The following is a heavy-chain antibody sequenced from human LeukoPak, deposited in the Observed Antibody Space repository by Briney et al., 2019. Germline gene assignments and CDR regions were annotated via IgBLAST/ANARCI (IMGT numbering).Heavy chain of an antibody. Sequence: ASVKVSCKASGYTFSNYDINWVRQAAGQGLEWMGWMNPNSGNTGYAQKFQGRVTMTRNTSISTAYMELSSLRSEDTAVYYCARGHVLASCSGGSCYSGHDYWGQGPLVTVSS. V-gene: IGHV1-8*01. J-gene: IGHJ4*02. CDR2: MNPNSGNT. CDR3: ARGHVLASCSGGSCYSGHDY. D-gene: IGHD2-15*01. CDR1: GYTFSNYD.